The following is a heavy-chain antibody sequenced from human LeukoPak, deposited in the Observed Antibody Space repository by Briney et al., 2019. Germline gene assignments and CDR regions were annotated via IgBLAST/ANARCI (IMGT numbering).Heavy chain of an antibody. CDR3: AKDQNTGYANNWFDP. D-gene: IGHD5-12*01. CDR1: GYSFTGYY. Sequence: GASVKVSCKASGYSFTGYYIHWVRQAPGKGLEWMGWINPNNGGTNFAQKFQGRVTMTRDTSISTAYMELSRLRSDDTAIYYCAKDQNTGYANNWFDPWGQGTLVTVSS. V-gene: IGHV1-2*02. J-gene: IGHJ5*02. CDR2: INPNNGGT.